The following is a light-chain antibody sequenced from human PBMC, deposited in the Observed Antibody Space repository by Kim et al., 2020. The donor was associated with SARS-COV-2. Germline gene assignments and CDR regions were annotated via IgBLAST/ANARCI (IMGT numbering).Light chain of an antibody. CDR2: DVM. CDR1: SSDVGSYHL. J-gene: IGLJ2*01. Sequence: QSITISCRGTSSDVGSYHLVSWYQQHPGKAPKLLIYDVMSRPSGVSNRFSGSKSDKTATLTISGLQVEDEADYYCCSFAGSRNVIFGGGTQLTV. V-gene: IGLV2-23*02. CDR3: CSFAGSRNVI.